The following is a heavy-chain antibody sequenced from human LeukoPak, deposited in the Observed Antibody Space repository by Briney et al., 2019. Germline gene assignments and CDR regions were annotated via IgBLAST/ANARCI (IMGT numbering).Heavy chain of an antibody. D-gene: IGHD6-19*01. V-gene: IGHV4-59*01. Sequence: SETLSLTCTVSGGSISSYYWSWIRQPPGKGLEWIGYIYYSRSTNYNPSLKSRVTISVDTSKNQFSLKLSSVTAEDTAVYYCARDTSGWAPFDYWGQGTLVTVSS. CDR3: ARDTSGWAPFDY. J-gene: IGHJ4*02. CDR2: IYYSRST. CDR1: GGSISSYY.